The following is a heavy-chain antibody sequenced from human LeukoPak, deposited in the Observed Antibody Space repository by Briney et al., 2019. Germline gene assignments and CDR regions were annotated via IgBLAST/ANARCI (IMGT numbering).Heavy chain of an antibody. Sequence: SETLSLTCTVSGGSISSSSYYWGWIRQPPGKGLEWIGSIYYSGSTYYNPSLKSRVTISVDTSKNQFSLKLSSVTAADTAVYYCARADSSSWYPFDYWGQGTLVTVSS. V-gene: IGHV4-39*07. J-gene: IGHJ4*02. CDR3: ARADSSSWYPFDY. CDR2: IYYSGST. CDR1: GGSISSSSYY. D-gene: IGHD6-13*01.